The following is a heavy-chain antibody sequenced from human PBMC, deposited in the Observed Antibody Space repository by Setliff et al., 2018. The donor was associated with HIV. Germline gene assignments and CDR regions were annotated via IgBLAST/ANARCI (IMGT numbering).Heavy chain of an antibody. J-gene: IGHJ4*02. V-gene: IGHV4-34*01. Sequence: SETLSLTCSVSGDSTSNSYWSWIRQPAGKGLEWIGEINHSGSTNYNPSLKSRVTISVDTAKNQFSLNLTSVTAADTAVYYCARGGFKWSGSYADYWGQGTLVTVSS. CDR3: ARGGFKWSGSYADY. CDR2: INHSGST. CDR1: GDSTSNSY. D-gene: IGHD1-26*01.